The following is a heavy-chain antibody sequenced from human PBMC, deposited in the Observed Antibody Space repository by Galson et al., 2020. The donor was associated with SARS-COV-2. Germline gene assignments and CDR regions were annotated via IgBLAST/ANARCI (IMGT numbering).Heavy chain of an antibody. CDR2: FDPEYGDT. CDR1: GYTLTELS. J-gene: IGHJ5*02. CDR3: ATAFAYQMLPLNL. D-gene: IGHD2-2*01. Sequence: ASVKVSCKVSGYTLTELSMQWVRQAPGKGLEWMGGFDPEYGDTIYAQKFQGRVTMTEDTSADTAYMELSSLRSEDTAIYYCATAFAYQMLPLNLWGQGTLVTVSS. V-gene: IGHV1-24*01.